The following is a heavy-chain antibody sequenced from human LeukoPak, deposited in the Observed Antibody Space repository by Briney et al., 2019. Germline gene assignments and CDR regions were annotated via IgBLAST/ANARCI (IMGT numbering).Heavy chain of an antibody. J-gene: IGHJ4*02. CDR3: ARIGYSSSSIDY. CDR2: IKEDGSVK. D-gene: IGHD6-6*01. CDR1: GFIFSNYW. Sequence: GGSLRLSCTPFGFIFSNYWMSWVRQAPGKGLEWVANIKEDGSVKYYVDSLKGRFTISRDNAKNSLYLQMDSLRAEDTAVYYCARIGYSSSSIDYWGQGTLVTVSS. V-gene: IGHV3-7*01.